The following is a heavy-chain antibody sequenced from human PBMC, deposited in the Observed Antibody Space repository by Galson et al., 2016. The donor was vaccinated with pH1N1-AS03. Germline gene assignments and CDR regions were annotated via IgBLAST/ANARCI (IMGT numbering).Heavy chain of an antibody. D-gene: IGHD3-16*01. CDR3: ATPGGVGYLDN. V-gene: IGHV1-69*04. CDR2: LTPMLNVT. Sequence: SVKASCKASGGTFGTSAISWVRQAPGQGPEWMGRLTPMLNVTSYAQKFRGRVTITAGTSTSTVYMELSSLRSDDTAVYYCATPGGVGYLDNWGRGTLVTVSS. J-gene: IGHJ4*02. CDR1: GGTFGTSA.